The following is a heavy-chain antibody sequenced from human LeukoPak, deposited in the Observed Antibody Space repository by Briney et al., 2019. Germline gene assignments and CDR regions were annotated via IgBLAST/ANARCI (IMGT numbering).Heavy chain of an antibody. V-gene: IGHV5-51*01. CDR2: XYPGDSDT. D-gene: IGHD3-10*01. J-gene: IGHJ4*03. Sequence: SLKISCKGSGYSFTSYWIGWVRQMPGKXLEXXGIXYPGDSDTRYSPSFQGQVTISADKSISTAYLQWSSLKASDTAMYYCARRSGYYGSGSYFFDYWGQGTMVTVSS. CDR1: GYSFTSYW. CDR3: ARRSGYYGSGSYFFDY.